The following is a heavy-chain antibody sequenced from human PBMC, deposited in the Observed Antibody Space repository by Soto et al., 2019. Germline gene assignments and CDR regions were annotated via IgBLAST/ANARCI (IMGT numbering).Heavy chain of an antibody. V-gene: IGHV3-73*02. J-gene: IGHJ2*01. D-gene: IGHD4-17*01. Sequence: QLVESGGGLVQPGGSLRLSCAASGFTFSDSALHWVRQGSGKGLEWVGRIRTKVNDYATIYTASVKGRFTISRDYSANRAFLQMDSLKTEYTAIYYCARPNDYGDYDWYLDLWGRCTLVTVSS. CDR3: ARPNDYGDYDWYLDL. CDR2: IRTKVNDYAT. CDR1: GFTFSDSA.